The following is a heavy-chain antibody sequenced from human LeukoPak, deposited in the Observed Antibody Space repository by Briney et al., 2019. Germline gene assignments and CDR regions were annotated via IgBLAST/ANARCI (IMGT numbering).Heavy chain of an antibody. CDR2: ISSSGSTI. V-gene: IGHV3-48*03. D-gene: IGHD3-10*01. CDR1: GFTFSSYE. Sequence: GGSLRLSCAASGFTFSSYEMNWVRQAPGKGLEWVSYISSSGSTIYYADSVKGRFTISRDNSKNTLYLQMNSLRAEDTAVYYCAKDPRLYGSGSLDYWGQGTLVTVSS. CDR3: AKDPRLYGSGSLDY. J-gene: IGHJ4*02.